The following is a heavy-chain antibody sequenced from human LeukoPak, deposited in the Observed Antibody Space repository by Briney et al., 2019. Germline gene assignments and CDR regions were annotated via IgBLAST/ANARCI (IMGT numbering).Heavy chain of an antibody. J-gene: IGHJ4*02. Sequence: ASVKVSRKASGYTFTSYGISWVRQAPGQGLEWMGWISAYNGSTNYAQNVQGRVTMTTDTSTSTAYMELRSLRSDDTAVYYCARDYGSGSPSRFDFWGQGTLVTVSS. D-gene: IGHD3-10*01. CDR3: ARDYGSGSPSRFDF. CDR2: ISAYNGST. V-gene: IGHV1-18*01. CDR1: GYTFTSYG.